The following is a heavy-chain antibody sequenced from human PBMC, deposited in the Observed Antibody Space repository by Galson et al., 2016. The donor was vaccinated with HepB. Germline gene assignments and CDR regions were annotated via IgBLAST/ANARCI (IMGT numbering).Heavy chain of an antibody. CDR1: GFTFSTSG. D-gene: IGHD3-10*01. V-gene: IGHV3-33*06. Sequence: SLRLSCAASGFTFSTSGMHWVRQAPGKGLEWVAVIWFDGSNQYYADSVKGRFTISRDNSKNTLYLQMSGLRVEDTAVYYCAKDWFFGRMDVWGQGTTVTVSS. J-gene: IGHJ6*02. CDR3: AKDWFFGRMDV. CDR2: IWFDGSNQ.